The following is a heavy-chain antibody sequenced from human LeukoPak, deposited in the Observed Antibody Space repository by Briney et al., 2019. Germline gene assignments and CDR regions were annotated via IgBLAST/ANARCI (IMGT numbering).Heavy chain of an antibody. V-gene: IGHV4-39*01. Sequence: SETLSLTCTVSGGSIGSSSYYWGWIRQPPGKGLEWIGSIYYSGSTYYNPSLKSRVTISVDTSKNQFSLKLSSVTAADTAVYYCARPTDYYDSSGYLVWGQGTLVTVSS. J-gene: IGHJ4*02. D-gene: IGHD3-22*01. CDR1: GGSIGSSSYY. CDR3: ARPTDYYDSSGYLV. CDR2: IYYSGST.